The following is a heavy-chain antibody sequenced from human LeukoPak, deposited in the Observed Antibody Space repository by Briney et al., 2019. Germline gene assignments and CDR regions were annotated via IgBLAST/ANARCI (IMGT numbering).Heavy chain of an antibody. CDR1: GSRFTSHW. Sequence: GESLQISCKGSGSRFTSHWIGWVRQMPGKGLEWMGIIYPGDSDTRYSPSFQGQVTISADKSISTAYPQWSSLKASDTAMYYCARHVVVVAATSYYYYMDVWGKGTTVTVSS. V-gene: IGHV5-51*01. J-gene: IGHJ6*03. CDR2: IYPGDSDT. D-gene: IGHD2-15*01. CDR3: ARHVVVVAATSYYYYMDV.